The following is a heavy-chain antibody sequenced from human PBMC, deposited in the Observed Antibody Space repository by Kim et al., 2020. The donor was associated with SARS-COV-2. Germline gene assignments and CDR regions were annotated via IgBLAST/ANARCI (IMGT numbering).Heavy chain of an antibody. V-gene: IGHV1-69*04. J-gene: IGHJ6*01. Sequence: SVKVSCKASGGTFSSYAISWVRQAPGQGLEWMGRIIPILGIANYAQKFQGRVTITAYKSTSTAYMEGSSLRLEDRAVVNCARLKYVFLPTLSYHYYGMD. CDR2: IIPILGIA. D-gene: IGHD3-3*01. CDR1: GGTFSSYA. CDR3: ARLKYVFLPTLSYHYYGMD.